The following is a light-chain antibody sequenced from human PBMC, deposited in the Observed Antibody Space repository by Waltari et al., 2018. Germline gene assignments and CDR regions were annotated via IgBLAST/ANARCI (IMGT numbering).Light chain of an antibody. J-gene: IGLJ3*02. CDR1: SSDVGTYKF. Sequence: QSALTQPASVSGSPGQSITISCTGSSSDVGTYKFVSWYQQHPGKAPNLMIYEINQRPAGISTRFSGSKFGNTAVLTISGLQTEDEADYYCCSYVTGDTWVFGGGTRVAVL. V-gene: IGLV2-23*02. CDR2: EIN. CDR3: CSYVTGDTWV.